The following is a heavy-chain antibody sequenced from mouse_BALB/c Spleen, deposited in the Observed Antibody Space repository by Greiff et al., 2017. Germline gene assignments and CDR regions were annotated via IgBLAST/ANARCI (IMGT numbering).Heavy chain of an antibody. Sequence: VQLQQSGAELAKPGASVKMSCKASGYTFTSYWMHWVKQRPGQGLEWIGYINPSTGYTEYNQKFKDKATLTADKSSSTAYMQLSSLTSEDSAVYYCARGRYDVRAMDYWGQGTSVTVSS. D-gene: IGHD2-14*01. CDR2: INPSTGYT. CDR3: ARGRYDVRAMDY. J-gene: IGHJ4*01. V-gene: IGHV1-7*01. CDR1: GYTFTSYW.